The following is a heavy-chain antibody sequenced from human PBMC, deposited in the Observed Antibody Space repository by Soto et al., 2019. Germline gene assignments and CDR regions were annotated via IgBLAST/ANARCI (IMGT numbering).Heavy chain of an antibody. D-gene: IGHD2-2*01. V-gene: IGHV1-8*01. CDR1: GYTFTSYD. Sequence: QVQLVQSGAEVKKPGASVKVSCKASGYTFTSYDINWVRQATGQGLEWMGWMNPNSGNTGYAQKFQGRVTMTRNTSISTAYMELSSLRSEDTAVYYCARGGYCISTSCYDLNWFDPWGQGTLVTVSS. CDR3: ARGGYCISTSCYDLNWFDP. CDR2: MNPNSGNT. J-gene: IGHJ5*02.